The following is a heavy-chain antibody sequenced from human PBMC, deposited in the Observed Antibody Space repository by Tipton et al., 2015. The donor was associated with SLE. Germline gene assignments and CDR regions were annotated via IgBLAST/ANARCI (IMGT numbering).Heavy chain of an antibody. CDR1: GGSISSYY. V-gene: IGHV4-59*12. D-gene: IGHD3-22*01. Sequence: TLSLTCTVSGGSISSYYWSWIRQPPGKGLEWIGYIYYSGSTNYNPSLKSRVTISVDTSKNQFSLKLSSVTAADTAVYYCARAPFTYYYDSSGYYWVDYWGQGTLVTVSS. CDR3: ARAPFTYYYDSSGYYWVDY. CDR2: IYYSGST. J-gene: IGHJ4*02.